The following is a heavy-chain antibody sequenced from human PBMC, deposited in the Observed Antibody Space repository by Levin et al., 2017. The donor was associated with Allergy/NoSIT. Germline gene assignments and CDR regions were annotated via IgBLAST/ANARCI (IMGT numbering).Heavy chain of an antibody. J-gene: IGHJ4*02. Sequence: GESLKISCAASGFTFSHAWMSWVRQTPGKGLEWVGRIKSNRDGGTTDYAAPVKGRFTISRDDSKNTPYLQMNSLKTEDTALYYCTISHGIVVLPAASWGQGTLVTVSS. CDR2: IKSNRDGGTT. D-gene: IGHD2-2*01. CDR1: GFTFSHAW. V-gene: IGHV3-15*01. CDR3: TISHGIVVLPAAS.